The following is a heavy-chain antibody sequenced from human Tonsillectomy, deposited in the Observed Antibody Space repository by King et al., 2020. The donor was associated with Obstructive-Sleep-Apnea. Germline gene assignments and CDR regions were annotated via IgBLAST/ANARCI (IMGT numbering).Heavy chain of an antibody. Sequence: VQLVESGGGVVQPGGSLRLSCEASGFRFSSYGMHWVRQAPGKGLEWVAIIWYDGTNNYYADSVKGRFTISRDNSKNMVSLQMDRLRAEDTAVYYCAKDRTPFVCHFDSWGQGILVTVSS. J-gene: IGHJ4*02. CDR1: GFRFSSYG. CDR3: AKDRTPFVCHFDS. V-gene: IGHV3-33*06. D-gene: IGHD3-16*01. CDR2: IWYDGTNN.